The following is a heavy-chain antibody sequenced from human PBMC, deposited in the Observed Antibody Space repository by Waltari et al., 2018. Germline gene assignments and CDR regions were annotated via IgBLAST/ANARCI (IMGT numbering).Heavy chain of an antibody. Sequence: QVQLVESGGGVVQPGRSLRLSCAAAGFTFSSYAMHGVGQAPGKGLEWVAVLSYDGGTKYYADSLKGRFTISRDNSKNPLYLQMNSLRAEDTAVYYCARDLFPYGSGSTPDYWGQGTLVTVSS. CDR1: GFTFSSYA. J-gene: IGHJ4*02. CDR2: LSYDGGTK. V-gene: IGHV3-30-3*01. CDR3: ARDLFPYGSGSTPDY. D-gene: IGHD3-10*01.